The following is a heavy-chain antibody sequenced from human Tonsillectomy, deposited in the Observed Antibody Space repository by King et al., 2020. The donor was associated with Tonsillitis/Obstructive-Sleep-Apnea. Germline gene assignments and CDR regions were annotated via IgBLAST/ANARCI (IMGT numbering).Heavy chain of an antibody. CDR2: IYYSESA. D-gene: IGHD2-8*01. Sequence: VQLQESGPGLVKPSDTLSLTCTVSGGSISSYYWSWIRPPPGKGLEWIGYIYYSESANYNPSLKSRVTISVDTSKNQFSLKLSSVTAADTAVYYCARDMVLEAGGEAFDIWGQGTMVTVSS. CDR3: ARDMVLEAGGEAFDI. CDR1: GGSISSYY. V-gene: IGHV4-59*01. J-gene: IGHJ3*02.